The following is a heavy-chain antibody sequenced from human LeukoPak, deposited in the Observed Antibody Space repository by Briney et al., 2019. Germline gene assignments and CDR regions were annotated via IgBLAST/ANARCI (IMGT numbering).Heavy chain of an antibody. CDR3: RRGHWDDHA. CDR2: VIKDGGEN. V-gene: IGHV3-7*01. D-gene: IGHD7-27*01. CDR1: GFTFTDYW. Sequence: AGGSLRLSCAGSGFTFTDYWMHWVRQAPGKGLEGVASVIKDGGENYYVESAKGRFTNSRGNAKDSCELEMSRLRGDDTAVYWCRRGHWDDHAWGQGTLVTVSS. J-gene: IGHJ5*02.